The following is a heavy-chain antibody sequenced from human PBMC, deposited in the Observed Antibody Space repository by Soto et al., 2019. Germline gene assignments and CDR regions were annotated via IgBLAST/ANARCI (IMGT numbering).Heavy chain of an antibody. CDR3: TRGMTTVTTFDY. CDR1: GGSISSGCYS. D-gene: IGHD4-17*01. V-gene: IGHV4-30-2*01. CDR2: IYHSWST. J-gene: IGHJ4*02. Sequence: QLQLQESGSGLVKPSQTLSLTCAVSGGSISSGCYSWSWIRQPPGKGLEWLGYIYHSWSTYYNPSPKLRVHISVYRSKNQISLKLSSVTAAATAVYYWTRGMTTVTTFDYWGQGTLVTVSS.